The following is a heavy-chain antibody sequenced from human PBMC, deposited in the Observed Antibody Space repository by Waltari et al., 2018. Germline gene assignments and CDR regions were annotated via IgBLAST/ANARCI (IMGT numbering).Heavy chain of an antibody. D-gene: IGHD1-1*01. CDR1: GLTFKHYW. V-gene: IGHV3-7*01. CDR2: INQDGLDK. J-gene: IGHJ4*02. CDR3: ARDVPNGYFDY. Sequence: EVHLVQSGGGLIQPGGSLRLSGGVSGLTFKHYWMTWVRQATGKGLEWVANINQDGLDKNYVDSVEGRFTISRDNAQNSVYLQMNSLRAEDTAVYYCARDVPNGYFDYWGSGTLVTVSS.